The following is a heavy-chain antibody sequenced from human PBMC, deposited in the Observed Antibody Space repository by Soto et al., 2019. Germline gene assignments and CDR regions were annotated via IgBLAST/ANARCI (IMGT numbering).Heavy chain of an antibody. CDR3: VKGGITGTTPYYYYMDV. CDR2: ISGSGGST. J-gene: IGHJ6*03. D-gene: IGHD1-7*01. Sequence: GGSLRLSCAASGFTFSSYAMSWVRQAPGKGLEWVSAISGSGGSTYYADSVKGRFTISRDNSKNTLYLQMNSLRAEDTAVYYCVKGGITGTTPYYYYMDVWGKGTTVTVSS. CDR1: GFTFSSYA. V-gene: IGHV3-23*01.